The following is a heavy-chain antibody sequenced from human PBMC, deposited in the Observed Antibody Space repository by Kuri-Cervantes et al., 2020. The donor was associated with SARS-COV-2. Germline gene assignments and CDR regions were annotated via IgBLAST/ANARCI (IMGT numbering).Heavy chain of an antibody. D-gene: IGHD2-2*01. Sequence: GESLKISCVGTGFSFSDAWMSWVRQTPGKGLEWVGRFKSKAAGGTIVYAAPVQGRFTISRDNSKNTLYLQMNSLRAEDTTVYYCARGSSLVPAGNFDYWGQGTLVTVSS. CDR3: ARGSSLVPAGNFDY. CDR2: FKSKAAGGTI. J-gene: IGHJ4*02. V-gene: IGHV3-15*01. CDR1: GFSFSDAW.